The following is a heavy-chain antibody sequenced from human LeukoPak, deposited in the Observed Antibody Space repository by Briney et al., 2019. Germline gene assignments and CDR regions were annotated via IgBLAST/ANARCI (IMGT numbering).Heavy chain of an antibody. Sequence: PGGSLRLSCAASGFTFSSYAMSWVRQAPGKGLEWVSAISGSGGSTYYADSVKGRFTISRDNSKNTAYLQMNSLKTEDTAVYYCTSPDNDPTRGDYWGQGTLVTVSS. CDR1: GFTFSSYA. J-gene: IGHJ4*02. V-gene: IGHV3-23*01. D-gene: IGHD2-8*01. CDR3: TSPDNDPTRGDY. CDR2: ISGSGGST.